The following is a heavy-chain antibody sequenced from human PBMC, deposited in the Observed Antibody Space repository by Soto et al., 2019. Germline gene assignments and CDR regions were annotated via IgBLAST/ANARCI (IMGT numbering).Heavy chain of an antibody. D-gene: IGHD1-26*01. J-gene: IGHJ4*02. CDR1: GFTFSSYG. CDR3: ARGAPPLRDYFDY. V-gene: IGHV3-33*01. Sequence: QVQLVESGGGVVQPGRSLRLSCAASGFTFSSYGMHWVRQAPGKGLEWVAVIWYDGSNKYYADSVKGRFTISRDNSKNTLYRQRNTLRAEDTAVYYCARGAPPLRDYFDYWGQETLVTVSS. CDR2: IWYDGSNK.